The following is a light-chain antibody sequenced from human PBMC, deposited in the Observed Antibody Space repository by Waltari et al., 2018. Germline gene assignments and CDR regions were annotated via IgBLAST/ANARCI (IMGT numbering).Light chain of an antibody. Sequence: EIVLTQSPATLSLSPGERGTLSCRASQGVRSNLAWYQQKPGQAPRLLLYDTSNRATGVPARFSGSGSGTDFTLTISSLEPEDFAVYYCQQRGTWPLTFGGGTKVEIK. V-gene: IGKV3-11*01. J-gene: IGKJ4*01. CDR3: QQRGTWPLT. CDR2: DTS. CDR1: QGVRSN.